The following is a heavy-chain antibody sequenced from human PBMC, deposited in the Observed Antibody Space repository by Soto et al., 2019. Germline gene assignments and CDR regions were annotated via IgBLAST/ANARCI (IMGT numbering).Heavy chain of an antibody. Sequence: EVQLVESGGGLVQPGGSLKLSCAASGFTFSASAMHWVRQASGKRLEWVGRIRSKSNSYVTAYAGSVKRRFTVSRDDSKNTAYLQMMSLKTEDTAVYYCIRSVPGITAHFDYWGLGTQVSVSS. J-gene: IGHJ4*02. CDR2: IRSKSNSYVT. CDR3: IRSVPGITAHFDY. V-gene: IGHV3-73*02. D-gene: IGHD5-18*01. CDR1: GFTFSASA.